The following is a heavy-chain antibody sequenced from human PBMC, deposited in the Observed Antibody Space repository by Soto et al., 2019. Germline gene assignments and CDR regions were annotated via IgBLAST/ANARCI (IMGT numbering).Heavy chain of an antibody. CDR2: TYYSGST. Sequence: PSETLSLTCTVSGGSISSGGYYWSWIRQHPGKGLEWIGYTYYSGSTYYNPSLKSRVTISVDTSKNQFSLKLSSVTAADTAVYYCARELTTVTKRYYYYYGMDVWGQGTTVTVSS. J-gene: IGHJ6*02. CDR3: ARELTTVTKRYYYYYGMDV. D-gene: IGHD4-17*01. V-gene: IGHV4-31*03. CDR1: GGSISSGGYY.